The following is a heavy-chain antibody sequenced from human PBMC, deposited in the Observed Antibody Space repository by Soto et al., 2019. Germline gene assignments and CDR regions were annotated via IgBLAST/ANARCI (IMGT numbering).Heavy chain of an antibody. CDR1: GYTFTGYY. V-gene: IGHV1-2*04. J-gene: IGHJ5*02. CDR2: INPNSGGT. D-gene: IGHD3-16*01. Sequence: ASVKVSCKASGYTFTGYYMHWVRQAPGKGFGWMGWINPNSGGTNYAQKFRGWVTMTRDTSISTAYMELSRLRSNDMATHHCSGLLFGPGGQGIVVTVSS. CDR3: SGLLFGP.